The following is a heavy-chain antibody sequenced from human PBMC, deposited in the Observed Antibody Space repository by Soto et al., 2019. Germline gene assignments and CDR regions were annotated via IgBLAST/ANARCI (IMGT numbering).Heavy chain of an antibody. CDR2: ISGSGAGT. V-gene: IGHV3-23*01. CDR1: GFTFSSFV. CDR3: AKDHAPRAPRDFDY. Sequence: EVQLLESGGGLVQPGGSLRLSCAASGFTFSSFVMNWVRQAPGKGLEWVSAISGSGAGTYYADSVKGRFTISRDISKNTLYLQMNSLRAEDTAVYYCAKDHAPRAPRDFDYWGQGALVTVSS. D-gene: IGHD6-6*01. J-gene: IGHJ4*02.